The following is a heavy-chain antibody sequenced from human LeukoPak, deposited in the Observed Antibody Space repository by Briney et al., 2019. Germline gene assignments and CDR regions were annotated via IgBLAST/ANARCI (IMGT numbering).Heavy chain of an antibody. Sequence: GGSLRLSCAASGFTFSSYWMHWVRQAPGKGLVWVSRINSDGSSTSYADSVKSRFTISRDNAKNTLYLQMNSLRAEDTAVYYCAREAALYSYDFWSGYSQFDYWGQGTLVTVSS. CDR3: AREAALYSYDFWSGYSQFDY. CDR1: GFTFSSYW. J-gene: IGHJ4*02. V-gene: IGHV3-74*01. D-gene: IGHD3-3*01. CDR2: INSDGSST.